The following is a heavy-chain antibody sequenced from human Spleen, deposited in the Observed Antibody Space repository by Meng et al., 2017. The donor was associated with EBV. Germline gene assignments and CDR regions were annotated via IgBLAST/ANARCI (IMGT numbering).Heavy chain of an antibody. D-gene: IGHD2-15*01. CDR3: ARGPYCSGGTCYSQYFDY. J-gene: IGHJ4*02. CDR2: ISPYNGNT. Sequence: QVQLVQSGAEVKKPGASVKVSCKASGYTFTTYGISWVRQAPGQGLEWMGWISPYNGNTNYAQKLQDRVTMTTDTSTSTAYMELRSLRSDDTAVYYCARGPYCSGGTCYSQYFDYWGQGTLVTVSS. V-gene: IGHV1-18*01. CDR1: GYTFTTYG.